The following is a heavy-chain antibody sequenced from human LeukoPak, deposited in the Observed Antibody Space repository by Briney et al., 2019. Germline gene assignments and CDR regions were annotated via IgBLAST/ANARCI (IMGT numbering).Heavy chain of an antibody. J-gene: IGHJ3*01. CDR3: TSSFKYYDTSGYWALGTFDF. Sequence: PGGSLRLSCAASGFTFSDAWMSWVRQAPGKGLEWVGRIKSKSDGGTTDYAAPVKGGFTISRDDSKNTLWLQMNSLKTEDTAVYYCTSSFKYYDTSGYWALGTFDFWGQGTMVTVSS. CDR1: GFTFSDAW. CDR2: IKSKSDGGTT. D-gene: IGHD3-22*01. V-gene: IGHV3-15*01.